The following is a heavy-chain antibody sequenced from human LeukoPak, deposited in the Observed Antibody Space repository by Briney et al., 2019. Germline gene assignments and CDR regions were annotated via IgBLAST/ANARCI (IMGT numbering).Heavy chain of an antibody. CDR2: INPNSGGT. Sequence: GASVKVSCQDSVYTFTGYYMHWVRQAPGQGLEWMGWINPNSGGTNYAQKFQGRVTMTRDTSISTAYTELSRLRSDDTAVYYCARPDYDFWSDHGDAFDIWGQGTMVTVSS. D-gene: IGHD3-3*01. CDR1: VYTFTGYY. J-gene: IGHJ3*02. V-gene: IGHV1-2*02. CDR3: ARPDYDFWSDHGDAFDI.